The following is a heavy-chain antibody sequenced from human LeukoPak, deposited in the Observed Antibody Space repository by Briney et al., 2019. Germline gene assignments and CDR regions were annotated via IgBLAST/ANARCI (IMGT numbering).Heavy chain of an antibody. Sequence: ASVKVSCKASGYIFTNYGISWVRQAPGQGLEWMGWISGYNGNTKYAQKFQGRVTMTTDTSTSTAYMELRSLISDDTAVYFCAREDLDTVMGACDRWGQGTLVIVSS. CDR2: ISGYNGNT. D-gene: IGHD5-18*01. CDR1: GYIFTNYG. V-gene: IGHV1-18*04. CDR3: AREDLDTVMGACDR. J-gene: IGHJ5*02.